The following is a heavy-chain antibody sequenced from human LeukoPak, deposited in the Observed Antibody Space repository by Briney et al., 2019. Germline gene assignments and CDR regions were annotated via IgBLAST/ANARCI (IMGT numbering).Heavy chain of an antibody. V-gene: IGHV3-48*01. CDR3: ARRSEFGVLYYMDV. J-gene: IGHJ6*03. Sequence: GGSLRLSCSVSGFNFRDFGMTWVRQTQGKGLEWLSTISGTGGSIYYADSVKGRFTISRDNAKNSLYLQMNSLRAEDTAVYYCARRSEFGVLYYMDVWGKGTTVTVSS. D-gene: IGHD3-16*01. CDR1: GFNFRDFG. CDR2: ISGTGGSI.